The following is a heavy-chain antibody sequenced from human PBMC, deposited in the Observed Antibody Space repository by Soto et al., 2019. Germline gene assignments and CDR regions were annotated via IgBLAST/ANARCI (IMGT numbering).Heavy chain of an antibody. CDR3: ARDGYGDYGY. Sequence: QVQLVQSGAEVKKPGTSVKVSCKASGYTFTSNGISWVRQAPRQGLEWMGWISTYNCNTNYAQKLQGRVTMTRDTSTSIADMELRDLRSDDTAVYYCARDGYGDYGYWGQGSLVTVSS. CDR1: GYTFTSNG. CDR2: ISTYNCNT. V-gene: IGHV1-18*01. J-gene: IGHJ4*02. D-gene: IGHD4-17*01.